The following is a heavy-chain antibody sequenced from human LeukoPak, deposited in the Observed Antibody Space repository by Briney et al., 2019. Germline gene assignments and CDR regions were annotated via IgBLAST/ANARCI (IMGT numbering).Heavy chain of an antibody. CDR3: ARVPGGKLYYYYGMDV. V-gene: IGHV3-30-3*01. D-gene: IGHD1-14*01. CDR2: ISYDGSNK. Sequence: PGRSLRLSRAASGFTFSSYAMHWVRQAPGKGVEWVAVISYDGSNKYYADSVKGRFTISRDNSKNTLYLQMNSRRAEDTAVYYCARVPGGKLYYYYGMDVWGQGTTVTVTS. CDR1: GFTFSSYA. J-gene: IGHJ6*02.